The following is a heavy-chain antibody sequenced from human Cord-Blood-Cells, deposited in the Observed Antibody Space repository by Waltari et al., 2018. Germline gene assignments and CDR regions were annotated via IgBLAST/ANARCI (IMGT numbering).Heavy chain of an antibody. CDR2: IYYSGTT. CDR3: ARVDYGGSTYWFDP. J-gene: IGHJ5*02. D-gene: IGHD4-17*01. CDR1: GGSISSGGYY. V-gene: IGHV4-31*03. Sequence: QVQLQESGPGLVKPSQTLSLTCTVSGGSISSGGYYWSWIRQHPGKGLEWIGYIYYSGTTDYNPALKSRVTISVDTSKNQFSLKLSSVTAADTAVYYCARVDYGGSTYWFDPWGQGTLVTVSS.